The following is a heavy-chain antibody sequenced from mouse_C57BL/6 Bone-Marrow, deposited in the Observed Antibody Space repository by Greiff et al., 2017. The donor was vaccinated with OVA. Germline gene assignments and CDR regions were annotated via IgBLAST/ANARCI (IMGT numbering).Heavy chain of an antibody. CDR3: ARTAYYSNYDYFDY. V-gene: IGHV5-4*01. D-gene: IGHD2-5*01. CDR1: GFTFSSYA. Sequence: VQLKESGGGLVKPGGSLKLSCAASGFTFSSYAMSWVRQTPEKRLEWVATISDGGSYTYYPDNVKGRFTISRDNAKNNLYLQMSHLKSEDTAMYYCARTAYYSNYDYFDYWGQGTTLTVSS. CDR2: ISDGGSYT. J-gene: IGHJ2*01.